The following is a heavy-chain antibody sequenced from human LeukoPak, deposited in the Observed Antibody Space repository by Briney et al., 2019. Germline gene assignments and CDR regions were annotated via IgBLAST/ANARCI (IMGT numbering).Heavy chain of an antibody. CDR1: GDSISSYY. CDR2: IYYSGST. D-gene: IGHD1-26*01. CDR3: AREGSYYRFDY. Sequence: SETLSLXCTVSGDSISSYYWSWIRRPPGKGLESIGYIYYSGSTNYNPSLKSRVTISVDTSKNQFSLKLSSVTAADTAVYYCAREGSYYRFDYWGQGTLITVSS. J-gene: IGHJ4*02. V-gene: IGHV4-59*01.